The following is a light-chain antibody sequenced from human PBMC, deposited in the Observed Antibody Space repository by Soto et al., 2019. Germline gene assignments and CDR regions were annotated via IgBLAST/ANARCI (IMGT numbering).Light chain of an antibody. CDR1: QDISMY. J-gene: IGKJ1*01. CDR2: DAS. CDR3: QQYDNFPRT. V-gene: IGKV1-33*01. Sequence: DIQMTQSPSSLSASVGDRVTITCKASQDISMYLNWFQQKPGKAPKLLIFDASNLETGVPSRFSGSGSGTDYTLTITSLQPEDSGTDYGQQYDNFPRTFGQGTRVEIK.